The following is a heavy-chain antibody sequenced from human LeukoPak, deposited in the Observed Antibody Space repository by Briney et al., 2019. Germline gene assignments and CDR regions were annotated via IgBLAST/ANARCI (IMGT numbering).Heavy chain of an antibody. Sequence: SETLSLTCAVYGGSFSGYYWSWIRQPPGKGLEWVGEINHSGSTNYNPSLKSRVTISVDTSKNQFSLKLSSVTAADTAVYYCARVSGRQDGPGMDVWGQGTTVTVSS. CDR3: ARVSGRQDGPGMDV. V-gene: IGHV4-34*01. CDR2: INHSGST. D-gene: IGHD3-10*01. J-gene: IGHJ6*02. CDR1: GGSFSGYY.